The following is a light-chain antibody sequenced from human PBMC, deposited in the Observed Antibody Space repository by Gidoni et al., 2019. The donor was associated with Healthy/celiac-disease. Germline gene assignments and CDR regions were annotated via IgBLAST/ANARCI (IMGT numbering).Light chain of an antibody. CDR3: QQYNNWPYT. CDR2: GVS. CDR1: QSVSSN. Sequence: EIVMTQSPATLSVSPGERAPLSCRASQSVSSNLAWYQQKPGQAPRLLIYGVSTRATGIPARFSGSGSGTEFTLTISSLQSEDFAVYYCQQYNNWPYTFGQGTKLEIK. J-gene: IGKJ2*01. V-gene: IGKV3-15*01.